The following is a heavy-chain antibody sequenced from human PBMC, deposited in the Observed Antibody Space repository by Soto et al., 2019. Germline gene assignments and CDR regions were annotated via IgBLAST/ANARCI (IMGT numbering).Heavy chain of an antibody. J-gene: IGHJ6*02. D-gene: IGHD6-6*01. CDR3: ARSMSSSPPFYYYYGMDV. CDR1: GGSISISSYY. V-gene: IGHV4-39*01. CDR2: IYYSGST. Sequence: ETLSLTCTVSGGSISISSYYWGWIRQPPGKGLEWIGSIYYSGSTYYNPSLKSRVTMSVDTSKNQFSLKLSSVTAADTAVYYCARSMSSSPPFYYYYGMDVWGQGTTVTVSS.